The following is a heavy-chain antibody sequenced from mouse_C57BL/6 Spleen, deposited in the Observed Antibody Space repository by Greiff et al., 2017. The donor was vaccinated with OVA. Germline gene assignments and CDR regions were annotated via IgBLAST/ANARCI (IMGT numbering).Heavy chain of an antibody. CDR2: ISDGGSYT. CDR3: ARDYYGSSPRFAY. D-gene: IGHD1-1*01. V-gene: IGHV5-4*01. Sequence: EVQLVESGGGLVKPGGSLKLSCAASGFTFSSYAMSWVRQTPEKRLEWVATISDGGSYTFYPDNVKGRFTISRDNAKNNLYLQMSHLKSEDTAMYYCARDYYGSSPRFAYWGQGTLVTVSA. J-gene: IGHJ3*01. CDR1: GFTFSSYA.